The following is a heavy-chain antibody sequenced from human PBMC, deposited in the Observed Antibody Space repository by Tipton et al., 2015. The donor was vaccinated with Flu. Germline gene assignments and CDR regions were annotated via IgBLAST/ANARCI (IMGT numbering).Heavy chain of an antibody. Sequence: VQLVQSGAEVKKPGASVKVSCKASGYTFTGYYMHWVRQAPGQGLEWMGRINPNSGGTNYAQKFQGRVTMTRDTSISTAYMELSRLRSDDTAVYFCARDSSISYGQAFDYWGQGTLVPVSS. D-gene: IGHD5-18*01. CDR1: GYTFTGYY. V-gene: IGHV1-2*06. CDR2: INPNSGGT. J-gene: IGHJ4*02. CDR3: ARDSSISYGQAFDY.